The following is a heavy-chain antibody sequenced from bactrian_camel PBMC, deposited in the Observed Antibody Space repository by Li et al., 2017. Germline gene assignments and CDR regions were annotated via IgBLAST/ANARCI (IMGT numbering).Heavy chain of an antibody. Sequence: DVQLVESGGGSVQTGGSLRLSCAPSGLSVSDFSMAWFRQFPGKEPEGVAAIRRDDLTAYTDSVKGRFTISKDNAGNRLFLQMDNLKPEDTAMYICAASASFILTPRYYRFESSDYPYRGQGTQVTVS. V-gene: IGHV3S31*01. J-gene: IGHJ4*01. CDR2: IRRDDLT. D-gene: IGHD3*01. CDR3: AASASFILTPRYYRFESSDYPY. CDR1: GLSVSDFS.